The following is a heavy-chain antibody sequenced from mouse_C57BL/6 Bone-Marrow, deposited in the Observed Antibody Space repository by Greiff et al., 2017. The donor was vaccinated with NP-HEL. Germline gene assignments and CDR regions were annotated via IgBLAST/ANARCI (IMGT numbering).Heavy chain of an antibody. J-gene: IGHJ3*01. CDR3: AREKAYYSNYPFAY. CDR1: GYTFTSYW. V-gene: IGHV1-59*01. D-gene: IGHD2-5*01. Sequence: VQLQQSGAELVRPGTSVKLSCKASGYTFTSYWMHWVKQRPGQGLEWIGVIDPSDSYTNYNQKFKGKATLTVDTSSSTAYMQLSSLTSEDSAVYYCAREKAYYSNYPFAYWGQGTLVTVSA. CDR2: IDPSDSYT.